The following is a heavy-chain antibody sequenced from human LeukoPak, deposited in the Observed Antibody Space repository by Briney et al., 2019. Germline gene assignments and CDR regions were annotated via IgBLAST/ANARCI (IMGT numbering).Heavy chain of an antibody. Sequence: GGSLRLSCTASGFSFNDYDMHWVRQAAGKGLEWVAHIGTGTDTHFSDSVKGRFTISRENAENSMYLQMNCLRVEDTAVYYCARDHRADYGVNDDAFDIWGQGTMVIVSS. V-gene: IGHV3-13*01. CDR2: IGTGTDT. CDR1: GFSFNDYD. CDR3: ARDHRADYGVNDDAFDI. J-gene: IGHJ3*02. D-gene: IGHD4-17*01.